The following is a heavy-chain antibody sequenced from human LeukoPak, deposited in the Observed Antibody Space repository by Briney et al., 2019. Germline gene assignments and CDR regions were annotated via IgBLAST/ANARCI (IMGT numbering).Heavy chain of an antibody. D-gene: IGHD2-21*02. CDR1: GFTFSSSA. CDR2: ISASGGST. V-gene: IGHV3-23*01. Sequence: GGSLRLSCAASGFTFSSSAMSWVRQVPGKGLEWVSGISASGGSTSYADSVRGRFTISRDNSKNTLYVQMNSLRDEDTAVYYCAILGGDDHFDYWGQGTLVTVSS. J-gene: IGHJ4*02. CDR3: AILGGDDHFDY.